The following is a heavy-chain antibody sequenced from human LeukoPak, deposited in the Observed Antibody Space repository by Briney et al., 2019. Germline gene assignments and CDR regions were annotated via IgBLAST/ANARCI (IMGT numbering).Heavy chain of an antibody. CDR1: GYSFTSYW. CDR2: IYPGDSDT. D-gene: IGHD3-22*01. CDR3: ARPRDSSGYYLGSIDY. V-gene: IGHV5-51*01. Sequence: GESLKISCEGSGYSFTSYWIGWVRQMPGKGLEWMGIIYPGDSDTRYSPSFQGQVTISADKPISTAYLQWSSLKASDTAMYYCARPRDSSGYYLGSIDYWGQGTLVTVSS. J-gene: IGHJ4*02.